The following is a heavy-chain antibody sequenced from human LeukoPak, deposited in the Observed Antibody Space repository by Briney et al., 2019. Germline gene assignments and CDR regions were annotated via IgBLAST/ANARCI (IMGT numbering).Heavy chain of an antibody. Sequence: GGSLRLSCAASGFTFSSYGMHWVRQAPGKGLEWVAVIWYDGSNKYYADSVKGRFTISRDNSKNTLYLQMNSLRAEDTAVYYCARGSWSGCYFDYWGQGTLVTVSS. V-gene: IGHV3-33*01. D-gene: IGHD2-15*01. CDR2: IWYDGSNK. CDR1: GFTFSSYG. CDR3: ARGSWSGCYFDY. J-gene: IGHJ4*02.